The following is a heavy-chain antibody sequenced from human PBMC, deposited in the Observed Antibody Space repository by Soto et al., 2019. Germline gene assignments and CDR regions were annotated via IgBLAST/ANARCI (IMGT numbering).Heavy chain of an antibody. CDR1: GFTFSNAW. V-gene: IGHV3-15*07. CDR3: TTTYYDFWSGYYTHYFDY. J-gene: IGHJ4*02. CDR2: IKSKTDGGTT. D-gene: IGHD3-3*01. Sequence: LRLSCAASGFTFSNAWMNWVRQAPGKGLEWVGRIKSKTDGGTTDYAAPVKGRFTISRDDSKNTLYLQMNSLKTEDTAVYYRTTTYYDFWSGYYTHYFDYWGQGTLVTVSS.